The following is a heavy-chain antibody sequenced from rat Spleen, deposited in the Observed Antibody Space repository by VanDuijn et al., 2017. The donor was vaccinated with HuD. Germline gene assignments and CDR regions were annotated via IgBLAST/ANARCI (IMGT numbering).Heavy chain of an antibody. V-gene: IGHV5-31*01. J-gene: IGHJ2*01. D-gene: IGHD1-2*01. CDR1: GFTFNKYW. Sequence: EVQLVESGGGLVQPGRSLKLSCVASGFTFNKYWMTWIRQAPGKGLEWVASISYDGGSTYYRDSVKGRFTISRDNAKSTLYLQMNSLQTGDTATYYCARADVASISTDGFWGQGVMVTVSS. CDR2: ISYDGGST. CDR3: ARADVASISTDGF.